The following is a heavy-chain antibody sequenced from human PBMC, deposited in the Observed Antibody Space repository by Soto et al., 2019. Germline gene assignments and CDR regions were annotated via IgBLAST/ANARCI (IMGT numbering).Heavy chain of an antibody. CDR2: ISGSGGST. V-gene: IGHV3-23*01. Sequence: PGGSLRLSCAASGFTFSSYAMSWVRQAPGKGLEWVSAISGSGGSTYYADSAKGRFTISRDNSKNTLYLQMNSLRAEDTAVYYCAKYQVTYGSAVFHFDYWGQGTLVTVSS. D-gene: IGHD3-10*01. CDR1: GFTFSSYA. J-gene: IGHJ4*02. CDR3: AKYQVTYGSAVFHFDY.